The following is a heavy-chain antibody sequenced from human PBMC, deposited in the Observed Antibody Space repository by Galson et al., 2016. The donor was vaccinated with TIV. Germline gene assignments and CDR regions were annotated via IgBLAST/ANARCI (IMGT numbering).Heavy chain of an antibody. CDR3: ARDAPGGNYPDTFDF. CDR2: INAFSGAT. D-gene: IGHD1-7*01. J-gene: IGHJ3*01. Sequence: SVKVSCKASGYTFTVNYIHWVRQAPGQGLEWMGWINAFSGATNYAQKFQGRVTITRGTSLSTAYMELRSLRSDDTAVYYCARDAPGGNYPDTFDFRGQGTMVTVSS. V-gene: IGHV1-2*02. CDR1: GYTFTVNY.